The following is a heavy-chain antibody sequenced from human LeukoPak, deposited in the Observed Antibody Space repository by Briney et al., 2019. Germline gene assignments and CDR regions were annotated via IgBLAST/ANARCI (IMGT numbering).Heavy chain of an antibody. CDR3: AGARGRYGDYAPGWFDP. V-gene: IGHV1-69*05. Sequence: GASVKVSCKASGGTFSSYAISWVRQAPGQGLEWMGGIIPIFGTANYAQKFQGRVTITTDESTSTAYMELSSLRSEDTAVYYCAGARGRYGDYAPGWFDPWGQGTLVTVS. D-gene: IGHD4-17*01. CDR1: GGTFSSYA. J-gene: IGHJ5*02. CDR2: IIPIFGTA.